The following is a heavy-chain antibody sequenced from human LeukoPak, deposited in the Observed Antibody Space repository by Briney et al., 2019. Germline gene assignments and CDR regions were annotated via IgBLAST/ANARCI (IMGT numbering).Heavy chain of an antibody. CDR3: ARGTAIHQYYDILTGSFDY. CDR1: GFTFSDYY. D-gene: IGHD3-9*01. CDR2: SGSSSSYT. V-gene: IGHV3-11*06. Sequence: GGSLRLSCAASGFTFSDYYMSWIRQAPGKGLEWVSYSGSSSSYTNYADSVKGRFTISRDNAKNSLFLQMNSLRAEDTAVYYCARGTAIHQYYDILTGSFDYWGQGTLITVSS. J-gene: IGHJ4*02.